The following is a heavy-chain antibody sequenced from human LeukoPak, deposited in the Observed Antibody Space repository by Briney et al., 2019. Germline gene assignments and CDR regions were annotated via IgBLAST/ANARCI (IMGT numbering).Heavy chain of an antibody. CDR2: IWYDGSNK. Sequence: PGGSLRLSCAASGFTFSSYGMHWVRQAPGKGLEWVAVIWYDGSNKYYADSVKGRFTISRDNSKNTLYLQMSSLRAEDTAVYYCARDLPYYDFWSGYTYYYYGMDVWGQGTTVTVSS. CDR1: GFTFSSYG. D-gene: IGHD3-3*01. V-gene: IGHV3-33*01. J-gene: IGHJ6*02. CDR3: ARDLPYYDFWSGYTYYYYGMDV.